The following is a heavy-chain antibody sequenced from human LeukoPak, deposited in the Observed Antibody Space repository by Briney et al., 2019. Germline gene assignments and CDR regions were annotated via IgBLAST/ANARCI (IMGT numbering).Heavy chain of an antibody. J-gene: IGHJ5*02. CDR1: GYSFTSYW. CDR3: ARRPGALLSSASGNWFDP. CDR2: IYPCNSDT. D-gene: IGHD6-19*01. V-gene: IGHV5-51*01. Sequence: GASTQSFSKGSGYSFTSYWIGWGRQQPGEGLEWMGIIYPCNSDTSYSPSLKSPVTISADTSSNPAYLKLSTLKASDTAMYCCARRPGALLSSASGNWFDPGGQGPLVTVSS.